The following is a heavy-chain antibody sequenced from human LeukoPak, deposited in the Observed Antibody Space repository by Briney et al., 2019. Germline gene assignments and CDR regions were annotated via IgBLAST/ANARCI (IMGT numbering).Heavy chain of an antibody. D-gene: IGHD4-17*01. CDR1: GYTFTNYG. CDR3: ATEGGWQPTDYGDHVY. CDR2: ISPYNGNT. J-gene: IGHJ4*02. Sequence: ASVKVSFKASGYTFTNYGITWVRQAPGQGLEWMGWISPYNGNTNYAQKFQGRVTMTTDTSTSTAYMELRSLRSDDTALYYCATEGGWQPTDYGDHVYWGQGTLVTVSS. V-gene: IGHV1-18*01.